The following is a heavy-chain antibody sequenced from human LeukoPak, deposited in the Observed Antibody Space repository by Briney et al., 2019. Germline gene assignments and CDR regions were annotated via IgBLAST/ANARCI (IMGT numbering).Heavy chain of an antibody. V-gene: IGHV4-39*01. D-gene: IGHD4-17*01. CDR1: GDSISSSTYY. J-gene: IGHJ1*01. CDR3: ARQMTTVTTTRGPNFQH. CDR2: LYYSGST. Sequence: SETLSLTCSVSGDSISSSTYYWGWIRQPPGKGLEWIGSLYYSGSTYYNPSLKSRVTISVDTSKNQLSLNLRSVTAADTAVYYCARQMTTVTTTRGPNFQHWGQGTLVTVSS.